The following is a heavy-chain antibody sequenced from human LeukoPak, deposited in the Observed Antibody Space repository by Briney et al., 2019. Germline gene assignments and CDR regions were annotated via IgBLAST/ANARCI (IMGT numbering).Heavy chain of an antibody. J-gene: IGHJ3*02. V-gene: IGHV4-59*01. Sequence: SETLSLTCTVSGGSISSYYWSWIRQPPGKGLEWIGYIYYSGSTNYNSSLKGRVTISVDTSKNQFSLKLSSVTAADTAVYYCATDSSGYLGAFDIWGQGTMVTVSS. CDR2: IYYSGST. CDR1: GGSISSYY. D-gene: IGHD3-22*01. CDR3: ATDSSGYLGAFDI.